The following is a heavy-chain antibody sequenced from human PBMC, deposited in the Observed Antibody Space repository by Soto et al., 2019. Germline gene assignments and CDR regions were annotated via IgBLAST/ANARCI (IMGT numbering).Heavy chain of an antibody. Sequence: GASVKVSCKASGDTFTTYTISWVRQAPGQGLEWTGRIIPMLNIVDYAQQFQGRVTITADKSTNTAYMELSSLRSEDTAVYYCARDLGWSSPEFFPDRAQGSLVLVS. J-gene: IGHJ1*01. CDR3: ARDLGWSSPEFFPD. CDR2: IIPMLNIV. CDR1: GDTFTTYT. D-gene: IGHD2-2*01. V-gene: IGHV1-69*04.